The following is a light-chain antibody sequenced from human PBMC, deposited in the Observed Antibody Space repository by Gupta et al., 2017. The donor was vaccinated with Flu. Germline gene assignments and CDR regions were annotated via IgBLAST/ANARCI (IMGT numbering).Light chain of an antibody. J-gene: IGKJ4*01. CDR2: LGS. Sequence: VTPGEPAAISCRSSQSLLHRNGYNYLDWYLQKPGQSPQLLIYLGSNRASGVPDRFSGSGSGTDFTLKISRVEAEDVGVYYCMQALQTPLTFGGGTKVEIK. CDR3: MQALQTPLT. CDR1: QSLLHRNGYNY. V-gene: IGKV2-28*01.